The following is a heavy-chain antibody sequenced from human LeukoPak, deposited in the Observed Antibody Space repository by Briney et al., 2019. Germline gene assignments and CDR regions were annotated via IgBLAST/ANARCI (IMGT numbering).Heavy chain of an antibody. CDR2: IYPGDSDT. V-gene: IGHV5-51*01. CDR3: ATHDSYLDDIWGNYRYNAFDY. J-gene: IGHJ4*02. D-gene: IGHD3-16*02. CDR1: GYSFTTYW. Sequence: GESLKISCKGSGYSFTTYWIGWVRQMPGKGLEYMGIIYPGDSDTKYSPSFQGQVTISADKSISTAYLQWSSLKASDTATYYCATHDSYLDDIWGNYRYNAFDYWGQGTLVIVSS.